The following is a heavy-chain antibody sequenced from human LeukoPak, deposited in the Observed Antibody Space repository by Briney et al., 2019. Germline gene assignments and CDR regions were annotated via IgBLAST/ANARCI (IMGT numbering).Heavy chain of an antibody. J-gene: IGHJ6*02. Sequence: GGSLRLSCLTSGFTLSTNAMSWVRQAPGKGLEWISGISGSGASTYYADSVKGRFTISRDDSRNTLYLQMNSLRGDDTAVYYCAIDRGNYGMDVWGQGTTVTVSS. CDR1: GFTLSTNA. V-gene: IGHV3-23*01. CDR3: AIDRGNYGMDV. CDR2: ISGSGAST. D-gene: IGHD5-24*01.